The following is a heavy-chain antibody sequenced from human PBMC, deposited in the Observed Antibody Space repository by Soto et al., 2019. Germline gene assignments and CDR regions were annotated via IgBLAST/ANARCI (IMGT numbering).Heavy chain of an antibody. J-gene: IGHJ4*02. CDR1: GDSVSSNSAA. CDR3: ARGVDIAASSIASEIYYFDY. V-gene: IGHV6-1*01. CDR2: TYYRSKWSS. Sequence: QSQTLSLTCAISGDSVSSNSAAWNWIRQSPSRGLEWLGRTYYRSKWSSDSALSVKSRITINPDTSKNQFSLQLKSVTPEDTAVYYCARGVDIAASSIASEIYYFDYWGQGTLVTVSS. D-gene: IGHD6-13*01.